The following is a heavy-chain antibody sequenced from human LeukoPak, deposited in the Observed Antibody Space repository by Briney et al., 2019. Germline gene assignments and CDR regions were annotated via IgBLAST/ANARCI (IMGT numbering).Heavy chain of an antibody. J-gene: IGHJ4*02. V-gene: IGHV3-33*01. CDR1: GFTFSSYG. Sequence: GGSLRLSCAASGFTFSSYGMHWVRQAPGKGLEWVALIWSDDRNKYYADSVKGRFTISRDDSKNTVYLQMNSLRVEDTAVYYCARAQSERLRYFDWLPFYWGQGTQVTVSS. D-gene: IGHD3-9*01. CDR3: ARAQSERLRYFDWLPFY. CDR2: IWSDDRNK.